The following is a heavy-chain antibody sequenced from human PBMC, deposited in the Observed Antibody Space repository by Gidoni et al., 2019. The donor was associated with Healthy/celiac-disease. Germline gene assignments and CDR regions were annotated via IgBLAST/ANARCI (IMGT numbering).Heavy chain of an antibody. CDR3: AKVPQMYYFDY. CDR2: IRGSGGST. CDR1: GFTFSSDA. V-gene: IGHV3-23*01. J-gene: IGHJ4*02. Sequence: EVQLLESGGGLVQPGGSLRLSCAASGFTFSSDAMSWVRQAPGKGLEWVAAIRGSGGSTYYADSVKGRFTISRENAKNTLYLQMNSLRAEDTAVYYCAKVPQMYYFDYWGQGTLVTVSS.